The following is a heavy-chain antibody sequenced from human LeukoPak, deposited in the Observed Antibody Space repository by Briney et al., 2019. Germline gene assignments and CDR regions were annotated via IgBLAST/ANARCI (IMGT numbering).Heavy chain of an antibody. CDR3: ARALSIAAAAGGY. Sequence: WASVKVSCKASGYSFTGYAMNWVRQAPGQGLEWMGWINTNTGNPTYAQGFTGRFVFSLDTSVTTAYLQISSLKTEDTAVYYCARALSIAAAAGGYWGQGTLVTVSS. D-gene: IGHD6-13*01. CDR2: INTNTGNP. V-gene: IGHV7-4-1*02. CDR1: GYSFTGYA. J-gene: IGHJ4*02.